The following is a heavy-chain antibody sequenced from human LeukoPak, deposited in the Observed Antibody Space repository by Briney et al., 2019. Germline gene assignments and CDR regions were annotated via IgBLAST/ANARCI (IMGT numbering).Heavy chain of an antibody. D-gene: IGHD3-10*01. CDR2: INPNSGGT. CDR3: ARDHYYGSGSYFYYYYYMDV. V-gene: IGHV1-2*02. J-gene: IGHJ6*03. CDR1: GYTFTGYY. Sequence: GASVKVSCKASGYTFTGYYMHWARQAPGQGLEWMGWINPNSGGTNYAQKFQGRVTMTRDTSISTAYMELSRLRSDDTAVYYCARDHYYGSGSYFYYYYYMDVWGKGTTVTVSS.